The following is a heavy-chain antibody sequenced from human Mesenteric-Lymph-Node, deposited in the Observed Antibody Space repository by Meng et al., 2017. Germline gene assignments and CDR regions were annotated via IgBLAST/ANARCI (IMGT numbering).Heavy chain of an antibody. CDR2: VNAASGNT. J-gene: IGHJ4*02. D-gene: IGHD2-21*02. CDR3: AKSSLHAGTLYFDS. CDR1: GYCFTTYG. V-gene: IGHV1-3*01. Sequence: QVQLVQSGAEVKKPGASVKVSCKTSGYCFTTYGIHWVRQAPGQSLEWMGWVNAASGNTRYSQKFQDRVTINRDTSASSAYMEVSSMRSEDTAVYYCAKSSLHAGTLYFDSWGQGTLVTVSS.